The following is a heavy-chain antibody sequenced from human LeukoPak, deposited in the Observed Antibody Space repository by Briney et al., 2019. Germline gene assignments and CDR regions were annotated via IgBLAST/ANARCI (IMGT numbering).Heavy chain of an antibody. J-gene: IGHJ4*02. Sequence: ASVKVSCKSSGYTFTSYDINWVRQATGQGLEWMGWMNPNSGNTGYAQKFQGRVTMTRNTSISTAYMELSSLRSEDTAVYYCARGRVHELLYLCYWGQGTLVTVSS. D-gene: IGHD3-10*01. V-gene: IGHV1-8*01. CDR2: MNPNSGNT. CDR1: GYTFTSYD. CDR3: ARGRVHELLYLCY.